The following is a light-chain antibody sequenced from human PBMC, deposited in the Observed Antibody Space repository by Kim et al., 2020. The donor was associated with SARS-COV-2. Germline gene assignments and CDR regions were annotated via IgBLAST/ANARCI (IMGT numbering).Light chain of an antibody. CDR1: KNNVGNYG. CDR3: SSWDSSLNAWV. Sequence: QHATLPCPGDKNNVGNYGAAWLQQHHGPPPTLLSYTTNNRPSAISERFSASRSGNTASLTITGLQPEDEADYYCSSWDSSLNAWVFGGGTQLTVL. J-gene: IGLJ3*02. CDR2: TTN. V-gene: IGLV10-54*04.